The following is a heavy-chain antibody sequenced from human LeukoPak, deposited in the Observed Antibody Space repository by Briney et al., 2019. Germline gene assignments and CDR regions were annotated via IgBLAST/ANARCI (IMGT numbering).Heavy chain of an antibody. D-gene: IGHD3-10*01. Sequence: PGGSLRLSCAASGFTFSDHDMDWVRQAPGEGLEWVGRSRSKAESYNTEYAASVKGRFTISRDDSTNSLCLQLNSLKTEDTAVYFCRLYGSGSFPHFYGMDVWGQGTTVTVSS. CDR2: SRSKAESYNT. CDR3: RLYGSGSFPHFYGMDV. CDR1: GFTFSDHD. V-gene: IGHV3-72*01. J-gene: IGHJ6*02.